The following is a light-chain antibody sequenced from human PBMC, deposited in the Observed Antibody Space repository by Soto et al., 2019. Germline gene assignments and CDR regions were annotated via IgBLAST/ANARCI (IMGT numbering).Light chain of an antibody. V-gene: IGLV2-23*01. Sequence: QSALTQPASVSGSPEQSITISCTGTSSDVGSYNLVSWYQQHPGKAPKLMIYEGTTRPSGVSNRFSGSKSGNTASLTISGLQAEDEADYYCCSYAGSSNVVFGGGTKLTVL. J-gene: IGLJ2*01. CDR1: SSDVGSYNL. CDR2: EGT. CDR3: CSYAGSSNVV.